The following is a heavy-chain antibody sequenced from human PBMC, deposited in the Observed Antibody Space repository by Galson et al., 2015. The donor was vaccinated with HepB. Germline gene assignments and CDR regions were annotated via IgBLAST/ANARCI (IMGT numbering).Heavy chain of an antibody. J-gene: IGHJ3*02. V-gene: IGHV1-2*04. Sequence: SVKVSCKASGYTFTGYYMHWVRQAPGQGLEWMGWINPNSGGTNYAQKFQGWVTMTRDTSISTAYVELSRLRSDDTAVYYCARARGSSWYEAFDIWGQGTMVTVSS. CDR2: INPNSGGT. CDR1: GYTFTGYY. CDR3: ARARGSSWYEAFDI. D-gene: IGHD6-13*01.